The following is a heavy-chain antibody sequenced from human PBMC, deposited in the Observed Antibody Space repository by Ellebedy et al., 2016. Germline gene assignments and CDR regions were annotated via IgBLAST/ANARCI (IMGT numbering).Heavy chain of an antibody. CDR1: GYTFTSYD. D-gene: IGHD6-19*01. V-gene: IGHV1-8*01. J-gene: IGHJ5*02. Sequence: ASVKVSXXASGYTFTSYDINWVRQATGQGLEWMGWMNPNSGNTGYAQKFQGRVTMTRNTSISTAYMELSSLRSEDTAVYYCARGRFRIAVAGTDENWFDPWGQGTLVTVSS. CDR3: ARGRFRIAVAGTDENWFDP. CDR2: MNPNSGNT.